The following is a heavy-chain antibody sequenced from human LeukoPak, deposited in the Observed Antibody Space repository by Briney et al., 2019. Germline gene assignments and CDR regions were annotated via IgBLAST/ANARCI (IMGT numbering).Heavy chain of an antibody. D-gene: IGHD6-13*01. V-gene: IGHV3-9*03. CDR3: AKDRSGSWYGGATIFDY. CDR2: ISWNSGSI. Sequence: GGSLRLSCAASGFTFSSYAMHWVRQAPGKGLEWVSGISWNSGSIGYADSVKGRFTISRDNAKNSLYLQMNSLRAEDMALYYCAKDRSGSWYGGATIFDYWGQGTLVTVSS. J-gene: IGHJ4*02. CDR1: GFTFSSYA.